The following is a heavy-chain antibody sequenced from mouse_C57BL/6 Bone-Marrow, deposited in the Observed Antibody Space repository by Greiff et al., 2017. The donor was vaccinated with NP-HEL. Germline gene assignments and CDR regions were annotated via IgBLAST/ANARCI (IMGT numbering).Heavy chain of an antibody. D-gene: IGHD1-1*01. Sequence: DVQLVESGGGLVQPGGSLSLSCAASGFTFTDYYMSWVRQPPGKALEWLGFIRNKANGYTTEYSASVKGRFTISRDNSQSILYLQMNALRAEDSATYYCARGLLLRPDYWGQGTTLTVSS. V-gene: IGHV7-3*01. CDR2: IRNKANGYTT. CDR1: GFTFTDYY. CDR3: ARGLLLRPDY. J-gene: IGHJ2*01.